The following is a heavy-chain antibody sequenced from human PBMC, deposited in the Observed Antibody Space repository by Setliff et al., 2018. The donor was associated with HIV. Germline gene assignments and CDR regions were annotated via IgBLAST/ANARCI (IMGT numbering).Heavy chain of an antibody. CDR3: ARMGAARPLYYYGMDV. V-gene: IGHV4-31*03. J-gene: IGHJ6*02. CDR2: SYHSGSP. Sequence: LFLTCSVFRGSLSSGGYYWSWIRQHPGKGLEWIGYSYHSGSPSYNPSLKSRTTISVDTSKNEFSLKLSSVTAADTAVYYCARMGAARPLYYYGMDVWGRGTTVTVSS. CDR1: RGSLSSGGYY. D-gene: IGHD6-6*01.